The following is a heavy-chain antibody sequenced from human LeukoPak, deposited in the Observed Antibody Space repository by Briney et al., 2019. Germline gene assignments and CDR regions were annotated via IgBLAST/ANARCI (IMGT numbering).Heavy chain of an antibody. CDR2: IIPIFGTA. CDR1: GGTFSSYA. V-gene: IGHV1-69*13. Sequence: SVKVSFTASGGTFSSYAISWVRQAPGQGLEWMGGIIPIFGTANYAQKFQGRVTITADESTSTAYMELSSLRSEDTAVYYCARDNSSGYYYYYGMDVWGQGTTVTVSS. CDR3: ARDNSSGYYYYYGMDV. D-gene: IGHD6-19*01. J-gene: IGHJ6*02.